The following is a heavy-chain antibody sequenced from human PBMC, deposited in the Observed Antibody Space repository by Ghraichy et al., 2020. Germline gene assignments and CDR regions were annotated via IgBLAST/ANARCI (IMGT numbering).Heavy chain of an antibody. D-gene: IGHD6-19*01. Sequence: GGSLRLSCAASGFTVSSNYMSWVRQAPGKGLEWVSVIYSGGSTYYADSVKDRFTISRDNSKNTLYLQMNSLRAEDTAVYYCARDLRIAVAGTASYYYYGMDVWGQGTTVTVSS. CDR3: ARDLRIAVAGTASYYYYGMDV. CDR2: IYSGGST. V-gene: IGHV3-66*02. CDR1: GFTVSSNY. J-gene: IGHJ6*02.